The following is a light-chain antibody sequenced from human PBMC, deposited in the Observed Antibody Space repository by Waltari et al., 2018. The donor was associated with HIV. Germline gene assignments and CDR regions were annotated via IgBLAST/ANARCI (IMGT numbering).Light chain of an antibody. CDR2: DDG. CDR3: QVWDLGSDQLV. V-gene: IGLV3-21*02. J-gene: IGLJ1*01. CDR1: DIGTQS. Sequence: SYVLTQPPSVSVVPGQTATITCGGSDIGTQSVHWYQQKPGQAPVMVVYDDGDRPSGISERFSGSNSGNTATLTISRVEAGDEADYYCQVWDLGSDQLVFGTATKVTVL.